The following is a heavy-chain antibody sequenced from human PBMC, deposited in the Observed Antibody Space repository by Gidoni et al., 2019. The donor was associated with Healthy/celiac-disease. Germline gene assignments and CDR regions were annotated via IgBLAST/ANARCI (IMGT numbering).Heavy chain of an antibody. Sequence: EVQLVESGGGLVKPGGSLRLSCAASGFTFGSYSMNWVRQAPGKGLEWVSSISSSSSYIYYADSVKGRFTISRDNAKNSLYLQMNSLRAEDTAVYYCARDPGAAAGHDAFDIWGQGTMVTVSS. CDR2: ISSSSSYI. V-gene: IGHV3-21*01. D-gene: IGHD6-13*01. J-gene: IGHJ3*02. CDR3: ARDPGAAAGHDAFDI. CDR1: GFTFGSYS.